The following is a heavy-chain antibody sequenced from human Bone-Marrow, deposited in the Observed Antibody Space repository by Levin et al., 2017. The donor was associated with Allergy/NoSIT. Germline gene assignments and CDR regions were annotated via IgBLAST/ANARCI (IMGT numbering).Heavy chain of an antibody. Sequence: GGSLRLSCAASGFTVINNYMRWVRQAPGKGLEWVSLIYSGGDTYYADSVRGRFIISRDSSKNTMYLQMNNLRVEDTAVYDCARDKEDYWGQGTLVTVSS. V-gene: IGHV3-66*01. J-gene: IGHJ4*02. CDR3: ARDKEDY. CDR1: GFTVINNY. CDR2: IYSGGDT.